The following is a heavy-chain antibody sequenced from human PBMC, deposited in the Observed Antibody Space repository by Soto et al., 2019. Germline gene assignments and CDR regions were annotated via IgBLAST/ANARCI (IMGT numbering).Heavy chain of an antibody. J-gene: IGHJ4*02. CDR2: IIPIFGTA. CDR3: AREASSSWYYFDY. CDR1: GGTFSSYT. Sequence: SGKVYCKTFGGTFSSYTIRWVRQAPGQGLEWMGRIIPIFGTANYAQKFQGRVTITADESTSTAYMELSSLRSEDTAVYYCAREASSSWYYFDYWGQGTLVTVSS. D-gene: IGHD6-13*01. V-gene: IGHV1-69*13.